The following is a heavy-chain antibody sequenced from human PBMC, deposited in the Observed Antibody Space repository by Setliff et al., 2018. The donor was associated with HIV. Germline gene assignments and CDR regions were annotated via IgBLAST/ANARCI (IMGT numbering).Heavy chain of an antibody. CDR1: EYDINDQY. V-gene: IGHV1-2*02. CDR2: INLNTGAT. Sequence: GASVKVSCKTSEYDINDQYINWVRQAPGQGLEWMGWINLNTGATKYAQKLQVRVTLTRDTSMTTAYMELRSLRSDDTAVYYCVRGPGSFISTDSTEAGDYWGQGTLVTVSS. CDR3: VRGPGSFISTDSTEAGDY. D-gene: IGHD3-22*01. J-gene: IGHJ4*02.